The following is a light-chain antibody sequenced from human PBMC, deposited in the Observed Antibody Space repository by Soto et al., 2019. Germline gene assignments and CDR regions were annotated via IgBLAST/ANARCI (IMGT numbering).Light chain of an antibody. V-gene: IGLV2-11*01. CDR1: SSDVGGYNY. J-gene: IGLJ1*01. Sequence: QSALTQPRSVSGSPGQSVTISCTGTSSDVGGYNYVSWYQQHPGKAPKVIIYDVSKRPSRVSDRFSASKSGNTASLTISGLQAEYEDDYYCCSHAGSYTYVFGTGTKLTVL. CDR3: CSHAGSYTYV. CDR2: DVS.